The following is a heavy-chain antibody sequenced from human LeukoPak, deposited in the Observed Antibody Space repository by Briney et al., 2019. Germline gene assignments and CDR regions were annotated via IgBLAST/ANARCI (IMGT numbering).Heavy chain of an antibody. D-gene: IGHD6-19*01. CDR2: IYYSGST. CDR1: GGSISSSSYY. CDR3: ARLGSGWQILYYFDY. Sequence: PSETLSLTCTVSGGSISSSSYYWGWIRQPPGKGLEWIGSIYYSGSTYYNPSLKSRVTISVDTSKNQFSLKLSSVTAADTAVYYCARLGSGWQILYYFDYWGQGTLVTVSS. J-gene: IGHJ4*02. V-gene: IGHV4-39*01.